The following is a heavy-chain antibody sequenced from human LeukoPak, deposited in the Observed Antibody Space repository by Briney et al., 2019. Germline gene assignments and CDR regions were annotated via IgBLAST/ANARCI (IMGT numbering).Heavy chain of an antibody. J-gene: IGHJ4*02. CDR3: ARDMSIAAAGTFDY. CDR1: GFTFSNAW. CDR2: ISGSGGST. Sequence: PGGSLRLSCAASGFTFSNAWMSWVRQAPGKGLEWVSAISGSGGSTYYADSVKGRFTISRDNSKNTLYLQMNSLRAEDTAVYYCARDMSIAAAGTFDYWGQGTLVTVSS. V-gene: IGHV3-23*01. D-gene: IGHD6-13*01.